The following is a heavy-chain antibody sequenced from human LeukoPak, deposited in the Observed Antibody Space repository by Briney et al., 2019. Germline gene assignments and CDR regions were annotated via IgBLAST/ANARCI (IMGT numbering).Heavy chain of an antibody. CDR2: MNPNSGNT. D-gene: IGHD3-10*01. V-gene: IGHV1-8*01. CDR1: GCTFTSYD. J-gene: IGHJ6*02. CDR3: ARAGSGSYYTYYYGMDV. Sequence: ASVKVSCKASGCTFTSYDINWVRQATGQGLEWMGWMNPNSGNTGYAQKFQGRVTMTRNTSISTAYMELSSLRSEDTAVYYCARAGSGSYYTYYYGMDVWGQGTTVTVSS.